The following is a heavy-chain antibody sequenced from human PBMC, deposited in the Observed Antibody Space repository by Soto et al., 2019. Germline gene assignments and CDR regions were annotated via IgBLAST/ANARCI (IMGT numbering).Heavy chain of an antibody. V-gene: IGHV1-24*01. J-gene: IGHJ4*02. CDR2: FDPEDGET. D-gene: IGHD2-15*01. Sequence: ASVKVSCKVSGYTLTELSMHWVRQAPGKGLEWMGGFDPEDGETIYAQKFQGRVTMTEDTSTDTAYMELSSLRSEDTAVYYCATDTYCSGGSWCGDFDYWGQGTLVTVPQ. CDR1: GYTLTELS. CDR3: ATDTYCSGGSWCGDFDY.